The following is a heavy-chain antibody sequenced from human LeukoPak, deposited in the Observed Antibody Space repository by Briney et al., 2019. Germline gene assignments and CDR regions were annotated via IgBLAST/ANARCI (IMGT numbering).Heavy chain of an antibody. D-gene: IGHD3-22*01. CDR2: MNPNSGNT. CDR1: GYTFTSYD. V-gene: IGHV1-8*03. CDR3: ARSPLGYYDSSGVYYYYYMDV. J-gene: IGHJ6*03. Sequence: ASVKVSCKASGYTFTSYDINWVRQATGQGLEWMGWMNPNSGNTGYAQKFQGRVTITRNTSISTAYMELSSLRSEDTAVYYCARSPLGYYDSSGVYYYYYMDVWGKGTTVTVSS.